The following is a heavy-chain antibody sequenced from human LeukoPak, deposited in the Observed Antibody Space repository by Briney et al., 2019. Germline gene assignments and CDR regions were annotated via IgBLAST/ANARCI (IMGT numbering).Heavy chain of an antibody. V-gene: IGHV1-2*02. Sequence: ASVKVSCKASGYTFTCYYMHWVRQAPGQGLEWMGWINPKNAGTNYAQKFQGRVTMTRDTSISTAYMELSRMGSDDTAVYYCARGLGAQGRKDFDNWGQGTLVTVSS. CDR3: ARGLGAQGRKDFDN. CDR2: INPKNAGT. CDR1: GYTFTCYY. J-gene: IGHJ4*02. D-gene: IGHD1-26*01.